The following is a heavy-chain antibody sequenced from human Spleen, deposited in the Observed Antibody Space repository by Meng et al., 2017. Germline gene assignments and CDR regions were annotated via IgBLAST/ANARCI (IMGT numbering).Heavy chain of an antibody. D-gene: IGHD3-16*02. J-gene: IGHJ4*02. CDR2: INHSGSN. CDR3: ASLHRNMITFGGVIVNPSYFDY. Sequence: QVQSQQWVAGLFKPSETLSLTCPFYGGSFSGYYWSWIRQPPGKGLEWIGEINHSGSNNYNPSLKSRVTISVDTSKNQFSLKLSSVTAADTAVYYCASLHRNMITFGGVIVNPSYFDYWGQGTLVTVSS. V-gene: IGHV4-34*01. CDR1: GGSFSGYY.